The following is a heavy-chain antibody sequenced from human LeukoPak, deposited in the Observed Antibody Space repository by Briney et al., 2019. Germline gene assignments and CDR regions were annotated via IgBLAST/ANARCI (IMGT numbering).Heavy chain of an antibody. CDR3: AREGFCTGGSCLDY. CDR1: GGSVTRGGYY. J-gene: IGHJ4*02. Sequence: SETLSLTCTVSGGSVTRGGYYWTWVRQHPGKGLEWLAYVSTSGNTYYNPSLQSRFTISADTSKNQFSLRLSSVTAADTAVYYCAREGFCTGGSCLDYWGQGTLVTVSS. V-gene: IGHV4-31*03. D-gene: IGHD2-15*01. CDR2: VSTSGNT.